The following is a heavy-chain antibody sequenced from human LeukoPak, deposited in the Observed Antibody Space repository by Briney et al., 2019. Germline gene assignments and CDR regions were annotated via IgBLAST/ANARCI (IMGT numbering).Heavy chain of an antibody. D-gene: IGHD2-21*02. V-gene: IGHV3-74*01. CDR3: ARDVTYRMDV. J-gene: IGHJ6*02. CDR2: INSDGLSS. CDR1: GFTFDTYW. Sequence: GGSLRLSCAASGFTFDTYWMHWVRQAPGKGLVWVSRINSDGLSSIYADSVKGRFTISRDNAKNTLYLQMNSLRAEDTAVYYCARDVTYRMDVWGQGTTVTVSS.